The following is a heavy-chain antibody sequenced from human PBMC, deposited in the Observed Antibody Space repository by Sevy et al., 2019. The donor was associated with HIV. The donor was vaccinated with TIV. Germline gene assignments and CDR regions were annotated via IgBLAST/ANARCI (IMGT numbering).Heavy chain of an antibody. CDR3: TKDLAGPGRRYFDF. J-gene: IGHJ4*02. D-gene: IGHD6-13*01. CDR1: GFTFSNFG. CDR2: IRYDGSDK. Sequence: GESLKISCTASGFTFSNFGMHWVRQVPGKGLVWVTFIRYDGSDKYYAASVKGGITISRDDSKNTFYMQMDSLIPEDTAIYYCTKDLAGPGRRYFDFWGQGALVTVSS. V-gene: IGHV3-30*02.